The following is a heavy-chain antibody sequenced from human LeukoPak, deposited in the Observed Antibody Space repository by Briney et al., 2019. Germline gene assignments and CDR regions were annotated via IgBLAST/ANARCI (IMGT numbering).Heavy chain of an antibody. Sequence: ASVRVSCKASGYTFTSYGISWVRQAPGQGLEWMGIINPSGGSTSYAQKFQGRVTMTRDTSTSTLYMELSSLRSEDTAVYYCASGSYGYYMDVWGKGTTVTVSS. J-gene: IGHJ6*03. V-gene: IGHV1-46*03. CDR2: INPSGGST. D-gene: IGHD5-18*01. CDR1: GYTFTSYG. CDR3: ASGSYGYYMDV.